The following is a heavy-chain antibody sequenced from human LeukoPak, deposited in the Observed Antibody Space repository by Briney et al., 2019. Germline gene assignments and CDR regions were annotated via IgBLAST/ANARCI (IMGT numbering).Heavy chain of an antibody. J-gene: IGHJ5*02. CDR2: IYHSGGA. Sequence: PSETLSLTCTVSGYSIGSGYYWGWIRQPPGKGLEWIGSIYHSGGAYYNPSFKSRVTISIDWSKNQFSLGLASVTAADTAVYYCARVNSESYSPTSWGQGTLVTVSS. D-gene: IGHD1-26*01. CDR3: ARVNSESYSPTS. V-gene: IGHV4-38-2*02. CDR1: GYSIGSGYY.